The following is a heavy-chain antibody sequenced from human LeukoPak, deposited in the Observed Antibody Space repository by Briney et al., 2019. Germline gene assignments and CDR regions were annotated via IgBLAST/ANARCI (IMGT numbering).Heavy chain of an antibody. CDR1: GFSFSDYG. J-gene: IGHJ4*02. CDR2: IRKDGINT. V-gene: IGHV3-30*02. D-gene: IGHD6-13*01. CDR3: AKDRAGNSWNFDY. Sequence: PGGSLRLSCAASGFSFSDYGMHWVRQAPGKGLEWVSFIRKDGINTNYVDFVKGRFTISRDTSNKMVYLQMNSLRTEDMAVYYCAKDRAGNSWNFDYWGQGTLVTVSS.